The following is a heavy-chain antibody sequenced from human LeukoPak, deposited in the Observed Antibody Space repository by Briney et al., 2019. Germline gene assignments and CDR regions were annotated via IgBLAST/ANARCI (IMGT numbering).Heavy chain of an antibody. V-gene: IGHV3-74*01. J-gene: IGHJ4*02. D-gene: IGHD6-13*01. CDR2: IASDGSST. CDR3: AGGDRIAAAGKGVDY. Sequence: GGSLRLSCAASGFTFSSYWMNWVRQAPGKGLVWVSRIASDGSSTTYANSVKGRFTISRDNAKNSLYLQMNSLRAEDTAVYYCAGGDRIAAAGKGVDYWGQGTLVTVSS. CDR1: GFTFSSYW.